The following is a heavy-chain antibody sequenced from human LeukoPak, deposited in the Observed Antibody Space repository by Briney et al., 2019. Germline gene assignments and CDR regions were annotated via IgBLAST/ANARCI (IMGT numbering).Heavy chain of an antibody. V-gene: IGHV3-33*06. D-gene: IGHD4-11*01. Sequence: GTSLRLSCEASGFTFSHFGMHWVRQAPGKGLEWVAVIWSDATNQYYAGSVKGRFTISRDNFKRTVSLEMNSLRAEDTAVYYCAKDAQRGFDYRNSLEHWGQGSLVIVSS. CDR2: IWSDATNQ. J-gene: IGHJ5*02. CDR1: GFTFSHFG. CDR3: AKDAQRGFDYRNSLEH.